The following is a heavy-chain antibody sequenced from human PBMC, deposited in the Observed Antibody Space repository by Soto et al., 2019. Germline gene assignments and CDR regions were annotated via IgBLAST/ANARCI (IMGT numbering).Heavy chain of an antibody. Sequence: EVQLVESGGGLVQPGGSLRLSCAASGFTFSSYEMNWVRQAPGKGLEWVSYISSSGRTIYYADPVKGRFTISRDNAKNSLYLQMNSLRAEDTAVYYCARRPCSGGSCYQYYYGMGVWGQGTTVTVSS. V-gene: IGHV3-48*03. CDR2: ISSSGRTI. D-gene: IGHD2-15*01. J-gene: IGHJ6*02. CDR1: GFTFSSYE. CDR3: ARRPCSGGSCYQYYYGMGV.